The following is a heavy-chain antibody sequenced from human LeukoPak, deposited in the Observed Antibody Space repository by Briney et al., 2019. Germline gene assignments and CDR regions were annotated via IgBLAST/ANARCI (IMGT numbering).Heavy chain of an antibody. D-gene: IGHD5-18*01. V-gene: IGHV3-11*04. J-gene: IGHJ4*02. CDR2: ISSSGSTI. CDR1: GFTFSDYY. CDR3: ARDRVQLWSYYYFDY. Sequence: GGSLRLSCAASGFTFSDYYMSWIRQAPGKGLEWVSYISSSGSTIYYADSVKGRFTISRDNAKNSLYLQMNSLRAEVTAVYYCARDRVQLWSYYYFDYWGQGTLVTVSS.